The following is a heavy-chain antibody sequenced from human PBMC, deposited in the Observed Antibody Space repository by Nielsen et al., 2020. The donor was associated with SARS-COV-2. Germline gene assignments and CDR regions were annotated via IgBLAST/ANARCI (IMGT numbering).Heavy chain of an antibody. V-gene: IGHV1-3*01. CDR3: VIVTAALAFDP. CDR1: GYIFTSYP. D-gene: IGHD3-16*02. CDR2: IQVGSGNT. Sequence: ASVKVSCKASGYIFTSYPMHWVRQAPGESLEWMGWIQVGSGNTKYSPKFQGRVTFTIDTSAATAFMELTSLKSEDTAVYFCVIVTAALAFDPWGQGSLVTVSS. J-gene: IGHJ5*02.